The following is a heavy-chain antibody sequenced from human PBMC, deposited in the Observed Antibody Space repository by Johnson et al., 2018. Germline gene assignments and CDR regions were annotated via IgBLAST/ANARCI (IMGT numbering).Heavy chain of an antibody. V-gene: IGHV3-7*01. Sequence: VQLVQSGGGVVEPGRSLRLSCAASGFTFSSYWMSWVRQAPGKGLEWVANIKQDGSEKYYVDSVKGRFTISRDNAKNSLSLQMNSLRAEDTAVFYCASIGHCSSTSCYHYYGMDVWGQGTTVTVSS. CDR3: ASIGHCSSTSCYHYYGMDV. J-gene: IGHJ6*02. D-gene: IGHD2-2*01. CDR1: GFTFSSYW. CDR2: IKQDGSEK.